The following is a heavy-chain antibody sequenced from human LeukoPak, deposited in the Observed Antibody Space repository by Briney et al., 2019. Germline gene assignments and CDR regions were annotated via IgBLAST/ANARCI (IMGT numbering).Heavy chain of an antibody. V-gene: IGHV3-74*01. Sequence: GGSLRLSCAASGFTFSSSCMHWVRQAPGKGLVWVSRIYTDESSTNYADSVKGRFTISRDNAKNTLYLQMNSLRAEDTAVYYCASSPDSLGNFDIWGQGTMVTVSS. J-gene: IGHJ3*02. D-gene: IGHD3-16*01. CDR2: IYTDESST. CDR1: GFTFSSSC. CDR3: ASSPDSLGNFDI.